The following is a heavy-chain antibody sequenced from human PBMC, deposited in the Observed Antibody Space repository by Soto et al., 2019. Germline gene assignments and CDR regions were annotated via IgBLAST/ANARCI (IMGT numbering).Heavy chain of an antibody. D-gene: IGHD3-16*02. CDR1: GFTFSSYA. CDR3: AKGRGYDYIWGSYRSDAFDI. Sequence: PGGSLRLSCAASGFTFSSYAMSWVRQAPGKGLEWVSAISGSGGSTYYADSVKGRFTISRDNSKNTLYLQMNSLRAEDTAVYYCAKGRGYDYIWGSYRSDAFDIWGQGTMVTVSS. CDR2: ISGSGGST. V-gene: IGHV3-23*01. J-gene: IGHJ3*02.